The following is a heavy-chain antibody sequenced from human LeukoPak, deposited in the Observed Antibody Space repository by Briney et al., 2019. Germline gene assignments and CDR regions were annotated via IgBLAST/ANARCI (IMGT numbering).Heavy chain of an antibody. CDR1: GFTFSSYV. CDR3: AKGYGSGSYYMYYFDY. J-gene: IGHJ4*02. V-gene: IGHV3-23*01. Sequence: PGGSLRLSCAASGFTFSSYVISWVRQAPGKGLEWVSAISGSGGSTYYADSVKGRFTISRDNSKNTLYLQMNSLRAEDTAVYYCAKGYGSGSYYMYYFDYWGQGTLVTVSS. CDR2: ISGSGGST. D-gene: IGHD3-10*01.